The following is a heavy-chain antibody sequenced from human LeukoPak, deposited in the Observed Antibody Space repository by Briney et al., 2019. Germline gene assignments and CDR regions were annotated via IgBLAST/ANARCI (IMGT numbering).Heavy chain of an antibody. J-gene: IGHJ6*03. CDR3: ARDVAGSGWSLTPNYYYYYMDV. D-gene: IGHD6-19*01. Sequence: GGSLRLSCAASGFTFSSYSMNWVRQAPGKGLEWVSSISSSSSYIYYADSVKGRFTISRDNAKNSLYLQMNSLRAEDTAVYYCARDVAGSGWSLTPNYYYYYMDVWGKGTTVTISS. V-gene: IGHV3-21*01. CDR1: GFTFSSYS. CDR2: ISSSSSYI.